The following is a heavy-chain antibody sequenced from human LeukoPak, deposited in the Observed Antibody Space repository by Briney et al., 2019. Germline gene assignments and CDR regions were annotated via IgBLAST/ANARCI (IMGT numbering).Heavy chain of an antibody. CDR1: GGSISSYY. CDR3: ASGFGVVSPFDP. Sequence: SETLSLTCTVSGGSISSYYWSWIRQPPGKGLEWIGNIYYSGTTNYNPSLKSRVTISVDTSKNQFPLKLSSVTAADTAVYYCASGFGVVSPFDPWGQGTLVTVSS. V-gene: IGHV4-59*01. CDR2: IYYSGTT. D-gene: IGHD3-3*01. J-gene: IGHJ5*02.